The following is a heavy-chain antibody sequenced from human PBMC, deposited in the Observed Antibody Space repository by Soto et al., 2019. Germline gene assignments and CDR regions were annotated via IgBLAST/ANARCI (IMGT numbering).Heavy chain of an antibody. Sequence: PSETLSLTCTVSGGSISSGGYYWSWIRQHPGKGLEWIGNIYYSGRTYYNPSLRSRVTISVDTSKNQFSLKVSSVTGADTAVYYCARVFSDSSSFFDPWGQGTLVTVSS. CDR3: ARVFSDSSSFFDP. J-gene: IGHJ5*02. CDR1: GGSISSGGYY. V-gene: IGHV4-31*03. CDR2: IYYSGRT. D-gene: IGHD6-13*01.